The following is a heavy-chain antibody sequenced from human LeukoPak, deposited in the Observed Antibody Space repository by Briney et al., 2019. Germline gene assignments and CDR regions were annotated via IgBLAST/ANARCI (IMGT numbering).Heavy chain of an antibody. V-gene: IGHV1-69*01. J-gene: IGHJ4*02. CDR3: ARSYYYDSSGYYPLGY. CDR1: GGTFSSYA. Sequence: PVKVSCKASGGTFSSYAISWVRQAPGQGLEWMGGIIPIFGTANYAQKFQGRVTITADESTSTAYMELSSLRSEDTAVYYCARSYYYDSSGYYPLGYWGQGTLVTVSS. D-gene: IGHD3-22*01. CDR2: IIPIFGTA.